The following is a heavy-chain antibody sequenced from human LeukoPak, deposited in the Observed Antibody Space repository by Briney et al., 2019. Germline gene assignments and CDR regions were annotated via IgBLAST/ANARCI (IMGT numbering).Heavy chain of an antibody. CDR2: IYYSGST. D-gene: IGHD3-10*01. CDR3: AGSFGELFWFDP. J-gene: IGHJ5*02. Sequence: PSETLSLTCTVSGGSISSTGYYWGWIRQPPGKGLEWIGSIYYSGSTYYNPSLKSRVTISVDTSKNQFSLKLSSVTAADTAVYYCAGSFGELFWFDPWGQGTLVTVSS. V-gene: IGHV4-39*01. CDR1: GGSISSTGYY.